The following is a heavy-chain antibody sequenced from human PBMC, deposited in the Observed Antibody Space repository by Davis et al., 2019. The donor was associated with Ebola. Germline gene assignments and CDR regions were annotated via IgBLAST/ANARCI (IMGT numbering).Heavy chain of an antibody. CDR1: GFTFSTYT. CDR2: ISISSAFI. Sequence: GGSLRLSCAASGFTFSTYTMTWVRQAPGKGLEWVSSISISSAFIYYADSVKGRFTVSRDNAKNSLSLQMNSLRAEDTAVYYCAKSFTLHFDIWGQGTMVTVSS. CDR3: AKSFTLHFDI. J-gene: IGHJ3*02. D-gene: IGHD2-15*01. V-gene: IGHV3-21*04.